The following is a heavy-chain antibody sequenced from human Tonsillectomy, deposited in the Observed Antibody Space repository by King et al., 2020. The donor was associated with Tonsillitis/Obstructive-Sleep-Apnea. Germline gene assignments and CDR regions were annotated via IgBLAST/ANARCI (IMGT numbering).Heavy chain of an antibody. CDR1: GGTFSSYA. CDR2: IIPIFGTA. Sequence: VQLVESGAEVKKPGSSVKVSCKASGGTFSSYAISWVRQAPGHGLEWMGGIIPIFGTANYAQKFQGRVTITADESTSTAYMELSSLRSEDTAVYYCARDRGYCSSTSCQYFDYWGQGTLVTVSS. J-gene: IGHJ4*02. V-gene: IGHV1-69*01. D-gene: IGHD2-2*01. CDR3: ARDRGYCSSTSCQYFDY.